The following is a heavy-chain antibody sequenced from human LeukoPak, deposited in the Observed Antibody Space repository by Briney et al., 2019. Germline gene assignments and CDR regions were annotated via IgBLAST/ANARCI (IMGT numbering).Heavy chain of an antibody. J-gene: IGHJ6*02. Sequence: VKVSCKXSGYTLTELSMHWVRQAPGKGLEWMGGFDPEDGETIYAQKFQGRVTMTEDTSTDTAYMELSSLRSEDTAVYYCATDFVGDYGDYGHYYGMDVWGQGTTVTVSS. CDR3: ATDFVGDYGDYGHYYGMDV. CDR2: FDPEDGET. D-gene: IGHD4-17*01. CDR1: GYTLTELS. V-gene: IGHV1-24*01.